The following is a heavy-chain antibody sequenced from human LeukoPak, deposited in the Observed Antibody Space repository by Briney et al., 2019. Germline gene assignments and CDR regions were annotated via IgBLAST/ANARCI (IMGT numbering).Heavy chain of an antibody. D-gene: IGHD3-22*01. CDR1: GGSISSYY. Sequence: PSETLSLTCTVSGGSISSYYWSWIRQPAGKGLEWIGRIYTSGSTNYNPSLKSRVTMSVDTSKNQFSLKLSSVTAADTAVYYCARLDYYDSSGYDAFDIWGQGTVVTVSS. CDR2: IYTSGST. CDR3: ARLDYYDSSGYDAFDI. V-gene: IGHV4-4*07. J-gene: IGHJ3*02.